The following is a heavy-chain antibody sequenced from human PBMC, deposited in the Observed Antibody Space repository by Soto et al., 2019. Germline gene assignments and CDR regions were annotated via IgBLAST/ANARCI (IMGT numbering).Heavy chain of an antibody. V-gene: IGHV3-23*01. CDR1: GFTFSSYA. Sequence: PGGSLRLSCAASGFTFSSYAMTWVRQAPGKGLEWVSITSGSGDSTYYADSVKGRFTISRDNSKNTLYLQMNSLRAGDTAVYYCAKEKSPHYYYGMDVWGQGTTVTVSS. J-gene: IGHJ6*02. CDR3: AKEKSPHYYYGMDV. CDR2: TSGSGDST.